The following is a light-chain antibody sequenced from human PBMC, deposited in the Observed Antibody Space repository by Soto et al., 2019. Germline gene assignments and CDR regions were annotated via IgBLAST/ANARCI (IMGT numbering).Light chain of an antibody. V-gene: IGKV1-39*01. Sequence: DIQMTQSLSSLAASLGDTVTITCRASQSISNPLSWYQQNPGKAPTFLIYVASTLQRGVPSRFSGSGSGTDFTLTISRLQPEDFATYYCQQTFSHPYNFGHWTKLEI. CDR2: VAS. CDR1: QSISNP. J-gene: IGKJ2*01. CDR3: QQTFSHPYN.